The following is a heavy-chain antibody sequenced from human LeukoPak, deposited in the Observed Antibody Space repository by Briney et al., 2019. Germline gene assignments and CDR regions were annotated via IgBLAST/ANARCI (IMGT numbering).Heavy chain of an antibody. Sequence: SETLSLTCSVSGGSINNFLWSWIRQPPGKGLEWIGNINYSGTTNYNPSLKSRVGISVDTSKNQISLKLSSVTAADTAVYYCASQYCGRSCYNFDYWGQGTLVTVSS. CDR2: INYSGTT. D-gene: IGHD2-21*01. V-gene: IGHV4-59*08. CDR1: GGSINNFL. CDR3: ASQYCGRSCYNFDY. J-gene: IGHJ4*02.